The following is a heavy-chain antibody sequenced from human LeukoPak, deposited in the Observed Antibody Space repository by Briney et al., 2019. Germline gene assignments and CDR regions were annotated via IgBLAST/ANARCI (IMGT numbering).Heavy chain of an antibody. J-gene: IGHJ4*02. CDR1: GYTFTGYY. CDR3: ARTGIAYCGDDCLVVVDY. V-gene: IGHV1-2*02. Sequence: ASVKVSCKASGYTFTGYYMHWVRQAPGQGLEWMGWINPNSGGTNYAQKFQGRVTMTRDTSISTAYMELSRLRSDDTAVYYRARTGIAYCGDDCLVVVDYWGQGTLVTVSS. CDR2: INPNSGGT. D-gene: IGHD2-21*02.